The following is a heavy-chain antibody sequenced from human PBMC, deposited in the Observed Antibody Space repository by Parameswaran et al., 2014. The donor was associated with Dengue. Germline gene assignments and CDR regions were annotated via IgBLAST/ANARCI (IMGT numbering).Heavy chain of an antibody. CDR3: ARDPRYCSSTSCYLD. V-gene: IGHV4-31*02. D-gene: IGHD2-2*01. Sequence: VRQAPGKGLEWIGYIYYSGSTYYNLSLKSRVTISVDTSKNQFSLKLSSVTAADTAVYYCARDPRYCSSTSCYLDWGQGTLVTVSS. J-gene: IGHJ4*02. CDR2: IYYSGST.